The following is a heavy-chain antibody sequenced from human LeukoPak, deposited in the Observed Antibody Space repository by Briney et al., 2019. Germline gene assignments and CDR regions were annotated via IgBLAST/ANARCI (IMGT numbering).Heavy chain of an antibody. V-gene: IGHV3-43D*03. CDR2: ISWDGGTT. CDR3: AKIEAH. D-gene: IGHD5-24*01. J-gene: IGHJ4*02. CDR1: GFTFDDYA. Sequence: GGLRRSCAASGFTFDDYAMHWVRQPPGKGLEWVSLISWDGGTTYYADSVKGRFTISRDNSKNTLYLQMNSLRAEDTAVYYCAKIEAHWGQGTLVTVSS.